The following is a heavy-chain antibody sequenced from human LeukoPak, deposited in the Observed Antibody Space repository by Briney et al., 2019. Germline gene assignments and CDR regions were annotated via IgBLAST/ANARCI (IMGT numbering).Heavy chain of an antibody. CDR2: PGDSDT. D-gene: IGHD4-23*01. CDR3: ARRKDYGGNFDAFEI. J-gene: IGHJ3*02. Sequence: PGDSDTRYSPSFQGQVTISADKSISTAYLQWSSLKASDTAMYYCARRKDYGGNFDAFEIWGQGTMVTVSS. V-gene: IGHV5-51*01.